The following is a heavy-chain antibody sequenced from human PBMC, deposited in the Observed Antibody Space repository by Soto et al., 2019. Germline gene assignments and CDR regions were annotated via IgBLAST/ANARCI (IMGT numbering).Heavy chain of an antibody. Sequence: EVRLSESGGGLARPGGSLRLSCEASGLNFAGYAMSWVRQAPGKGLDWVSSLSSSGEKTYYSDSVRGRFTISRDNTKNTVYLQTNTLSADDTAVYFCAKESLFPSIQGIITNWGQGVVVTVSS. CDR2: LSSSGEKT. CDR3: AKESLFPSIQGIITN. V-gene: IGHV3-23*01. D-gene: IGHD2-2*01. CDR1: GLNFAGYA. J-gene: IGHJ4*02.